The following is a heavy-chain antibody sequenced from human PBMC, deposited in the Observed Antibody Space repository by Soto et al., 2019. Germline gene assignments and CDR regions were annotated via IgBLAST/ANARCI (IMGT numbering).Heavy chain of an antibody. CDR2: IYYSGST. V-gene: IGHV4-31*03. Sequence: PSETLSLTCTVSGGSISSGGYYWSWIRQHPGKGLEWIGYIYYSGSTYYNPSLKSRVTISVDTSKNQFSLRLSSVTAADTAVYYCARGDSVTTYYFDYWGQGTLVTVSS. J-gene: IGHJ4*02. CDR1: GGSISSGGYY. CDR3: ARGDSVTTYYFDY. D-gene: IGHD4-17*01.